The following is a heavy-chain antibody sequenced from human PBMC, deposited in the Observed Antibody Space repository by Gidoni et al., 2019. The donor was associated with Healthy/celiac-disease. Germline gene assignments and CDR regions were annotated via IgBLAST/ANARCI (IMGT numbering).Heavy chain of an antibody. D-gene: IGHD5-18*01. J-gene: IGHJ4*02. Sequence: QVQLQQWGAGLLKPSETLSLTFAVYGGSFSGYYWSWIRQPPGKGLEWIGEINHSGSTNYNPSLKSRVTISVDTSKNQFSMKLSSVTAADTAVYYCARRRPSYRGYSSGGHIDYWGQGTLVTVSS. CDR1: GGSFSGYY. V-gene: IGHV4-34*01. CDR2: INHSGST. CDR3: ARRRPSYRGYSSGGHIDY.